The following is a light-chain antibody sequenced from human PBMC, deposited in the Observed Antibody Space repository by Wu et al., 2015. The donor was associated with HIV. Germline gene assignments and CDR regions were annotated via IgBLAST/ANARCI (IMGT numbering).Light chain of an antibody. Sequence: DIQMTQSPSSLSASVGDRVTITCRASQSISSYLNWYQQKPGKAPKLLIYAASSLQSGVPSRFSGSGSGTDFTLTISSLQPEDFATYYCQQSYSTLRSFGQGTKLEIE. CDR2: AAS. CDR1: QSISSY. J-gene: IGKJ2*03. CDR3: QQSYSTLRS. V-gene: IGKV1-39*01.